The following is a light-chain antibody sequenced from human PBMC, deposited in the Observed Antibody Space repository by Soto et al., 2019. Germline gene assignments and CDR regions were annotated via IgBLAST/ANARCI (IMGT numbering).Light chain of an antibody. CDR1: QSISTY. V-gene: IGKV1-39*01. J-gene: IGKJ3*01. Sequence: DIQMTHYPSSLSASVRDRVTITCRSIQSISTYLNWYQQKPGKVPKLLIYAAASLQSGVPSRFSGSGSGTDFTLTISSLQPEDFETYYCQQSYSTPFTFGPGTKVDIK. CDR2: AAA. CDR3: QQSYSTPFT.